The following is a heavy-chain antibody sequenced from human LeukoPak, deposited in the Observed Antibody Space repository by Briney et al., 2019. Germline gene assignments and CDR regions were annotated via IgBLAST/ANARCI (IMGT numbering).Heavy chain of an antibody. D-gene: IGHD6-19*01. Sequence: SVKVSCKASGGTFSSYAIRWVRQAPGQGLEWMGGIIPIFGTANYAQKFQGRVTITADKSTSTAYMELSSLRSEDTAVYYCARVSSGRHYGGYFDYWGQGTLVTVSS. J-gene: IGHJ4*02. CDR3: ARVSSGRHYGGYFDY. CDR2: IIPIFGTA. V-gene: IGHV1-69*06. CDR1: GGTFSSYA.